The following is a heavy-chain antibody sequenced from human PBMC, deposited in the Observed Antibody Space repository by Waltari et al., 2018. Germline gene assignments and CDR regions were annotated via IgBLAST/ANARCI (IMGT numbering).Heavy chain of an antibody. D-gene: IGHD3-10*01. Sequence: EVQLVESGGGLVKPGGSVRLSCAASGFHGSSHYLSWVRQAPGKGLEWVSVIYSGGSTYYADSVKGRFTISRDNSKNTLYLQMNSLRAEDTAVYYCARDPGEIAGRGQGTLVTVSS. CDR3: ARDPGEIAG. V-gene: IGHV3-66*01. CDR1: GFHGSSHY. CDR2: IYSGGST. J-gene: IGHJ4*02.